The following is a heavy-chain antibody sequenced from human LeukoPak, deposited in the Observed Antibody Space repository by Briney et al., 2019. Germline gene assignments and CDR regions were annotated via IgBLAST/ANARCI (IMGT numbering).Heavy chain of an antibody. CDR3: ARAPSSGWSYYFDY. Sequence: PGRSLRLSCAASGFTFSSYAMHWVRQAPGKGLEWVAVISYDGSNKYYADSVKGRFTIFRDNSKNTLYLQMNSLRAEDTAVYYCARAPSSGWSYYFDYWGQGTLVTVSS. J-gene: IGHJ4*02. CDR2: ISYDGSNK. V-gene: IGHV3-30-3*01. D-gene: IGHD6-19*01. CDR1: GFTFSSYA.